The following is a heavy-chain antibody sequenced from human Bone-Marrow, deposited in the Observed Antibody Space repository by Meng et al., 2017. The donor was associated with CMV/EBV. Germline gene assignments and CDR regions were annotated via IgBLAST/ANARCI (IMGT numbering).Heavy chain of an antibody. Sequence: SETLSLTCTVSGDSISSGDYYWSWIRQPPGKALEWIGFIHYSGRTHYNPSLRSRLGMSVDTSKNQFPLNLTSMTAADTAVYYCAGRYTGTLDYWGQGKLVTVSS. CDR3: AGRYTGTLDY. CDR1: GDSISSGDYY. J-gene: IGHJ4*02. D-gene: IGHD1-26*01. V-gene: IGHV4-30-4*08. CDR2: IHYSGRT.